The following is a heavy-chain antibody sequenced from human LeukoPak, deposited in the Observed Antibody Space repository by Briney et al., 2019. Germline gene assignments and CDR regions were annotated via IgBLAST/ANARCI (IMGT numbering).Heavy chain of an antibody. J-gene: IGHJ5*02. D-gene: IGHD3-22*01. V-gene: IGHV4-34*01. CDR2: INHSGST. CDR1: GVSFSGYY. CDR3: ARDMYYDSSGYYLNWFDP. Sequence: PSETLSLTCAVYGVSFSGYYWSWIRQPPGKGLDWIGEINHSGSTNYNPSLKSRVTISVDTSKNQFSLKLSSVTAADTAVYYCARDMYYDSSGYYLNWFDPWGQGTLVTVSS.